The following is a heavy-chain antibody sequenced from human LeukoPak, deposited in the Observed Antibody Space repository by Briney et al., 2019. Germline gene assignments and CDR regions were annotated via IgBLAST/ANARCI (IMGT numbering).Heavy chain of an antibody. CDR2: INHSGST. Sequence: SETLSLTCAVYGGSFSGYYWSWIRQPPGKGLEWIGEINHSGSTNYNPSLKSRVTISVDTSKNQFSLKLSSVTAADTAVYYCARSHYSSTSCYVRYWGQGTLVTVSS. CDR1: GGSFSGYY. V-gene: IGHV4-34*01. D-gene: IGHD2-2*01. J-gene: IGHJ4*02. CDR3: ARSHYSSTSCYVRY.